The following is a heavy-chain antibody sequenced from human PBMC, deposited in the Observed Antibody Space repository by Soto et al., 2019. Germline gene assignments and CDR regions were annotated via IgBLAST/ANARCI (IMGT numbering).Heavy chain of an antibody. CDR2: IFLTDEK. D-gene: IGHD3-16*01. Sequence: QVTLKKSGPVLVKTTKTLTLTCAVSGFSLGNGGMCVTWIRQTPGRALEWLAHIFLTDEKSYSTTMKNTLVTSKDTSRGQVVLTVTNVNPLDTATYYCARIFGAGGSGGFRYYGMDVWGHGIAVTVSS. CDR3: ARIFGAGGSGGFRYYGMDV. J-gene: IGHJ6*02. V-gene: IGHV2-26*01. CDR1: GFSLGNGGMC.